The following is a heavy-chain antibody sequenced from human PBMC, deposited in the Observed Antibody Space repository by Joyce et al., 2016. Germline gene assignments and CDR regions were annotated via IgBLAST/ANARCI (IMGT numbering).Heavy chain of an antibody. V-gene: IGHV1-69*01. J-gene: IGHJ4*02. CDR2: IIPIVGSP. CDR3: ARGSAYFDY. Sequence: QVQLLQSGAEVRKPGSSVKVSCRASGGTFSTYEISWIRHAPGQGLEWMGGIIPIVGSPKYAQTFQGRVTITADDSTSTSYLEVNNLIPEDTALYYCARGSAYFDYWGQGTQVIVSS. D-gene: IGHD2-2*01. CDR1: GGTFSTYE.